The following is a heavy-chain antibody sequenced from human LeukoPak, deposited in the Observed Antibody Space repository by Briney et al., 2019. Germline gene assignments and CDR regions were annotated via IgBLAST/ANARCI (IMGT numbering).Heavy chain of an antibody. CDR1: GYTFTGYY. Sequence: PVKVSCKASGYTFTGYYMHWVRQAPGQGLEWMGRIIPIFGTANYAQKFQGRVTITTDESTSTAYMELSSLRSEDTAVYYCARDAGWYYYGSGSEGILNTDYWGQGTLVTVSS. V-gene: IGHV1-69*05. CDR3: ARDAGWYYYGSGSEGILNTDY. CDR2: IIPIFGTA. J-gene: IGHJ4*02. D-gene: IGHD3-10*01.